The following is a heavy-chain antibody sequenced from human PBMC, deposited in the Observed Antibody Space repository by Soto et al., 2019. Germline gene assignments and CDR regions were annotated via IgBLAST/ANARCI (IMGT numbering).Heavy chain of an antibody. J-gene: IGHJ1*01. V-gene: IGHV3-23*01. CDR2: LSGSGGSA. CDR1: GFTFGSYA. D-gene: IGHD3-22*01. CDR3: AKDLKDYYDSSGYIQYFFQH. Sequence: GGSLRLGCAASGFTFGSYAISWVRQAPGKGQEGVSALSGSGGSAYYADCVKGRFTISRDNSKNTLYLQMNSLRAEDTAVYYCAKDLKDYYDSSGYIQYFFQHWGQDT.